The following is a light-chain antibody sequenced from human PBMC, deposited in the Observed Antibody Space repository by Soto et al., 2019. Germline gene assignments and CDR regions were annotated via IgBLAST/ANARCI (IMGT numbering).Light chain of an antibody. Sequence: EIVLAQSPVTLSLSPGERATLSWSARQSVSNNYLAWYQQKPGQAPRLLIYGASNRATGIPDRFSGSGSGTDFTLTISRLEPEDFAVYYCQQYGSSGTFGQGTKVDIK. J-gene: IGKJ1*01. CDR1: QSVSNNY. V-gene: IGKV3-20*01. CDR2: GAS. CDR3: QQYGSSGT.